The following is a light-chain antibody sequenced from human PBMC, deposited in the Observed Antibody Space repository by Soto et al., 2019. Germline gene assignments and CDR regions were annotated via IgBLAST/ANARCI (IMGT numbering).Light chain of an antibody. Sequence: DIQRTQSPSTLSASVGDRVTITFRASQSVNRWLAWYQQKPGTAPKFLIYDASTLESGGPSRFSGSGSGTDFTLTMGRLESKDFDVYCSHQYGNSPITCGQGTRLHIK. J-gene: IGKJ5*01. CDR3: HQYGNSPIT. CDR2: DAS. V-gene: IGKV1-5*01. CDR1: QSVNRW.